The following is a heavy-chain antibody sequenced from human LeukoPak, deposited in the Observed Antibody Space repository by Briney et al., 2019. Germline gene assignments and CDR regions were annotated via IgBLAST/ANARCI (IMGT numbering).Heavy chain of an antibody. D-gene: IGHD2-21*02. Sequence: SETLSLTCTVSGGSISSSSYYWSWIRQPPGKGLEWIGEINHSGSTNYNPSLKSRVTISVDTSKNQFSLKLSSVTAADTAVYYCARGDWGFPFDYWGQGTLVTVSS. CDR1: GGSISSSSYY. V-gene: IGHV4-39*07. J-gene: IGHJ4*02. CDR2: INHSGST. CDR3: ARGDWGFPFDY.